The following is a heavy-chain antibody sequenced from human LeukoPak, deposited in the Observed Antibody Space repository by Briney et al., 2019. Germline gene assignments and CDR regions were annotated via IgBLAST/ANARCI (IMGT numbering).Heavy chain of an antibody. CDR3: ARRAGAYSHPYDY. D-gene: IGHD4/OR15-4a*01. Sequence: GGSLRLSCTVSGFTVSSNSMSWVRQAPGKGLEWVSFIYSDNTHYSDSVKDRFTISRDNSKNTLYLQMNSLRAEDTAVYYCARRAGAYSHPYDYWGQGTLVSVSS. V-gene: IGHV3-53*01. CDR1: GFTVSSNS. J-gene: IGHJ4*02. CDR2: IYSDNT.